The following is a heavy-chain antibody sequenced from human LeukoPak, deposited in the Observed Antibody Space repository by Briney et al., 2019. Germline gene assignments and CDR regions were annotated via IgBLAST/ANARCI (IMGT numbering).Heavy chain of an antibody. Sequence: ASVKVSCKASGYTFTGYYMHWVRQAPGQGLEWMGWINPNSGGTNYAQKFQGRVTMTRDTSISTAYMELSRLRSDDTAVYYCARYHDDFWSGYYFDYWGQGTLVTVSS. J-gene: IGHJ4*02. CDR2: INPNSGGT. CDR1: GYTFTGYY. D-gene: IGHD3-3*01. V-gene: IGHV1-2*02. CDR3: ARYHDDFWSGYYFDY.